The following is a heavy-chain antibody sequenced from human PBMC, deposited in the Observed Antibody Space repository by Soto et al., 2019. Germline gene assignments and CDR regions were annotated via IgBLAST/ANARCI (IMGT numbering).Heavy chain of an antibody. J-gene: IGHJ4*02. D-gene: IGHD2-8*02. CDR3: AKDLSSCSGGVCYSLYFDS. CDR2: ISGSVVST. V-gene: IGHV3-23*01. CDR1: GFTFNTHT. Sequence: EVQLLESGGGLVQPGGSLRLSCAASGFTFNTHTMGWVRQAPGKGLEWVAAISGSVVSTYYADSVKGRFSISRDNSHNMVFLQPNSLTVEDTAVYYCAKDLSSCSGGVCYSLYFDSWGQGALVTVSS.